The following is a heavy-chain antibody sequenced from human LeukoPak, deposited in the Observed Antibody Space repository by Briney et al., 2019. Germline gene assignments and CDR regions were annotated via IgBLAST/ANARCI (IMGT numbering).Heavy chain of an antibody. CDR1: GGSISSSSYY. V-gene: IGHV4-39*01. CDR2: IYYSGST. J-gene: IGHJ6*03. CDR3: ARWLQFDYYYYMDV. D-gene: IGHD5-24*01. Sequence: PSETLSLTCTVSGGSISSSSYYWGWIRQPPGKGLEWIGSIYYSGSTYYNPSLKSRVTISVDTSKNQFSLKLSSVTAADTAVYYCARWLQFDYYYYMDVWGKGTTVTISS.